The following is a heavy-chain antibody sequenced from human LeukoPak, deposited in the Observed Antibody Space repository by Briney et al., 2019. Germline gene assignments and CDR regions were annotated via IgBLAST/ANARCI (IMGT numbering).Heavy chain of an antibody. CDR2: ISGSGGST. J-gene: IGHJ4*02. Sequence: GGSLRLSCAASGFSFSSYSMNWVRQAPGKGLEWVSAISGSGGSTYYADSVKGRFTISRDNSKNTLYLQMNSLRAEDTAVYYCATGDDFWGNDYWGQGTLVTVSS. V-gene: IGHV3-23*01. CDR3: ATGDDFWGNDY. D-gene: IGHD3-3*01. CDR1: GFSFSSYS.